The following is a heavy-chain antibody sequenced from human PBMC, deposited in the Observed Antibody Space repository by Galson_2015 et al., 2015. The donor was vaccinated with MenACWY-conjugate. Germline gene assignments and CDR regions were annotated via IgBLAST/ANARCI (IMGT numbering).Heavy chain of an antibody. J-gene: IGHJ6*02. CDR2: ICAGGISI. V-gene: IGHV3-74*03. D-gene: IGHD6-19*01. CDR3: VRGSSGWRGMDI. Sequence: SLRLSCAASGFAFRDFCMHWARQAPGKGLECVSRICAGGISIMYGDSVRGRFTISRDDAENTLYLQMDSLRADDTAVYFCVRGSSGWRGMDIWGQGTTVTVSS. CDR1: GFAFRDFC.